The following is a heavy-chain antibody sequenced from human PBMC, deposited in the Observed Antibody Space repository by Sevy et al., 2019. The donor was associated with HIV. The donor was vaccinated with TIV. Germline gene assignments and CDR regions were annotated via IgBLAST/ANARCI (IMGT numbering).Heavy chain of an antibody. CDR1: GFTFSSYG. J-gene: IGHJ6*02. D-gene: IGHD6-19*01. CDR2: IWYDGSNK. V-gene: IGHV3-33*01. CDR3: ARDRAVADTNSYYYGMYV. Sequence: GGSLRLSCAASGFTFSSYGIHWVRQAPGKGLEWVAVIWYDGSNKYYADSVKGRFTISRDNSKSRLYLQMNSLRVDDTAVYYCARDRAVADTNSYYYGMYVWGQGTTVTVSS.